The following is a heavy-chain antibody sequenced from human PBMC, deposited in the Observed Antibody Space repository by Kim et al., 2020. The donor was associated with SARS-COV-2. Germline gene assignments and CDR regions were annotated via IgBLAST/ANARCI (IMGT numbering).Heavy chain of an antibody. D-gene: IGHD2-21*01. J-gene: IGHJ6*02. CDR1: GFTFSSYA. Sequence: GGSLRLSCAASGFTFSSYAMHWVRQAPGKGLEWVAVISYDGSNKYYADSVKGRFTISRDNSKNTLYLQMNSLRAEDTAVYYCAREGGDSNGRGMDVWGQGTTVTVSS. CDR2: ISYDGSNK. CDR3: AREGGDSNGRGMDV. V-gene: IGHV3-30-3*01.